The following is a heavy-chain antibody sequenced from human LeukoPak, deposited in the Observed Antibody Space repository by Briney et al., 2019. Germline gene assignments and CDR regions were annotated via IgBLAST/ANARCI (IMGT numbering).Heavy chain of an antibody. CDR1: GHTFGDHY. CDR2: INPNSGGT. Sequence: ASVKVSCKASGHTFGDHYMHWVRQAPGQGLEWMGWINPNSGGTKHAQRFQGRVTMTRDTSISTAYMELRRLRSDDTAVYYCARVLLRTGIPEGFDPWGQGTLVTVSS. D-gene: IGHD1-14*01. V-gene: IGHV1-2*02. CDR3: ARVLLRTGIPEGFDP. J-gene: IGHJ5*02.